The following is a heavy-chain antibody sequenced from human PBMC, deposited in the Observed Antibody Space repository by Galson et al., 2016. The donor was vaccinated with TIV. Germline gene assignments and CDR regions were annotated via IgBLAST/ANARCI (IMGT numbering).Heavy chain of an antibody. J-gene: IGHJ5*02. V-gene: IGHV4-59*01. Sequence: LRLSCAASGITFSSYAMSWARQSPGKGLEWIGRFYYGGSTDFNPSLRSRVTISVDTSKNQFSLKLTSVTAADTAVYYCARGVNWNDPWFDPWGQGTLVIVSS. CDR1: GITFSSYA. D-gene: IGHD1-1*01. CDR3: ARGVNWNDPWFDP. CDR2: FYYGGST.